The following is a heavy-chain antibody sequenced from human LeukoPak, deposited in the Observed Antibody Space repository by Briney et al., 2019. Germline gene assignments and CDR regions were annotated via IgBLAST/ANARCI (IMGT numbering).Heavy chain of an antibody. CDR1: GFTFNNYW. CDR2: IKHDEIEK. D-gene: IGHD4-17*01. J-gene: IGHJ4*02. V-gene: IGHV3-7*01. Sequence: GGSLRLSCAASGFTFNNYWMGWVRQAPGKGLEWVANIKHDEIEKYYVDSVKGRFTISRDNAKNSLFLQMNSLRVEDTAIYYCTRVPYGDYWSSDYWGQGTLVTVSS. CDR3: TRVPYGDYWSSDY.